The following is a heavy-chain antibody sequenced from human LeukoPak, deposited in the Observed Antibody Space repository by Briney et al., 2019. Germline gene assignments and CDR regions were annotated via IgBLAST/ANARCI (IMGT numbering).Heavy chain of an antibody. Sequence: ASVKVSCKDSGYTFTRYGISWVRQAPGPGLQWLGWISASNGNTNYPQKFRDRVTMNTDTPTGTAYVDVRSLTSDDTAVYYCARDHSNWNYAPGFWGQGTLVIVSS. J-gene: IGHJ4*02. CDR2: ISASNGNT. V-gene: IGHV1-18*01. D-gene: IGHD1-7*01. CDR3: ARDHSNWNYAPGF. CDR1: GYTFTRYG.